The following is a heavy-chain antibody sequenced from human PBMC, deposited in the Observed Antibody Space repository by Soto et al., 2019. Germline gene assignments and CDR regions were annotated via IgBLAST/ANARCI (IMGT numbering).Heavy chain of an antibody. J-gene: IGHJ4*02. CDR3: VREDILGARSFDY. CDR1: GFTFGGYS. CDR2: ISSLSSPR. Sequence: GGSLRLSCAASGFTFGGYSMNWVRQAPGKGLEWISYISSLSSPRYYAESVEGRFIISRDNAKNSLYLQMNSLRDEDTAVYFCVREDILGARSFDYWGQGTRVTVSS. V-gene: IGHV3-48*02. D-gene: IGHD1-26*01.